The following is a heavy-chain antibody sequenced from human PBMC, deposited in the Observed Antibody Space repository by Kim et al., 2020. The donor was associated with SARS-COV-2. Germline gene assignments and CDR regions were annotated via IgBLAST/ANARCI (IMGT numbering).Heavy chain of an antibody. CDR3: ARDAPRGSYQVYFDY. CDR1: GFTFSSYA. V-gene: IGHV3-30*04. J-gene: IGHJ4*02. CDR2: ISYDGSNK. D-gene: IGHD1-26*01. Sequence: GGSLRLSCAASGFTFSSYAMHWVRQAPGKGLEWVAVISYDGSNKYYADSVKGRFTISRDNSKNTLYLQMNSLRAEDTAVYYCARDAPRGSYQVYFDYWGQGTLVTVSS.